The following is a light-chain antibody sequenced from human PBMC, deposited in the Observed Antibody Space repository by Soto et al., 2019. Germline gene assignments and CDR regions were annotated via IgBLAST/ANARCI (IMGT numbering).Light chain of an antibody. J-gene: IGLJ1*01. V-gene: IGLV2-14*01. CDR3: SSYTSSSTLLYV. CDR1: SSDVGGYNY. Sequence: QSALTQPASVSGSPGQSITISCTGTSSDVGGYNYVSWNQQHPGKAPKLMIYDVSNRPSGVSNRFSGSKSGNTASLTISGLQAEYEADYYCSSYTSSSTLLYVFGTGTKVTVL. CDR2: DVS.